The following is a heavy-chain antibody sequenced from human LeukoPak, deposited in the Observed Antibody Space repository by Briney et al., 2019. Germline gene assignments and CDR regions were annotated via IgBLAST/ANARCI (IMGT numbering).Heavy chain of an antibody. Sequence: GESLKISCKGSGYSFTSYWIGWVRQMPGKGLEWMGIIYPDDSDTRYSPSFQGQVTISADKSISTAYLQWSSLKASDTAMYYCATPYPREYCSSTTCYFNYWGQGTLATVSS. CDR3: ATPYPREYCSSTTCYFNY. CDR2: IYPDDSDT. CDR1: GYSFTSYW. J-gene: IGHJ4*02. D-gene: IGHD2-2*01. V-gene: IGHV5-51*01.